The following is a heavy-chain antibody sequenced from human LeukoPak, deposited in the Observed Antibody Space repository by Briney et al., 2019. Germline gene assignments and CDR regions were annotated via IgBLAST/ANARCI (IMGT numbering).Heavy chain of an antibody. CDR2: INPSGGST. J-gene: IGHJ3*02. CDR3: ARDLGYYDSSGYDAFDI. D-gene: IGHD3-22*01. CDR1: GYTFTSYY. V-gene: IGHV1-46*01. Sequence: EASVKVSCKASGYTFTSYYMHWVRQAPGQGLEWMGIINPSGGSTSYAQKFQGRVTMTRDTSTSTVYMELSSLRSEDTAVYYCARDLGYYDSSGYDAFDIWGQGIMVAVSS.